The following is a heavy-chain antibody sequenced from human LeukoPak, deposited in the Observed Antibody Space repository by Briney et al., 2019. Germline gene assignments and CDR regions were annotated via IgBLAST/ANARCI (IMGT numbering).Heavy chain of an antibody. CDR3: ARVSGSSSWYDYYYMDV. D-gene: IGHD6-13*01. CDR1: GFTFSSYE. CDR2: ISSSGSTI. J-gene: IGHJ6*03. Sequence: PGGSLRLSCAASGFTFSSYEMNWVRQAPGKGLEWVSYISSSGSTIYYADSVKGRFTISRDNAKNSLYLQMNSLRAEDTAVYYCARVSGSSSWYDYYYMDVWGKGTTVTVSS. V-gene: IGHV3-48*03.